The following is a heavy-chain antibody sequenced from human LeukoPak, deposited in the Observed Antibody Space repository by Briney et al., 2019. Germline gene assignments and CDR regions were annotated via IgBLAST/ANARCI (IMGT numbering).Heavy chain of an antibody. Sequence: ASVKVSCKTSGYTFTDYYIHWVRQAPGQGPEWMGRIDPKSGGTNYAQKYQVRVAMTRDTSISTVYMELSRLRSDDTAVYYCARVPGPYTTSRYDYWGQGTLVTVSS. CDR2: IDPKSGGT. J-gene: IGHJ4*02. V-gene: IGHV1-2*02. CDR1: GYTFTDYY. D-gene: IGHD2-2*01. CDR3: ARVPGPYTTSRYDY.